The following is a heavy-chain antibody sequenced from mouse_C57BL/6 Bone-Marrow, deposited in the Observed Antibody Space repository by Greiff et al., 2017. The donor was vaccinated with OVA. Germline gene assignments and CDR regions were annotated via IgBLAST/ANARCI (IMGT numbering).Heavy chain of an antibody. CDR3: ARESVYYYGSAWFAY. V-gene: IGHV5-4*01. CDR1: GFTFSSYA. D-gene: IGHD1-1*01. Sequence: EVMLLESGGGLVKPGGSLKLSCAASGFTFSSYAMSWVRQTPETRLEWVATISAGGSYPNYPDNVKGRFTISRDNAKNNLYLQMSDLKTGDTAMDFCARESVYYYGSAWFAYWGQGTLVTVSA. J-gene: IGHJ3*01. CDR2: ISAGGSYP.